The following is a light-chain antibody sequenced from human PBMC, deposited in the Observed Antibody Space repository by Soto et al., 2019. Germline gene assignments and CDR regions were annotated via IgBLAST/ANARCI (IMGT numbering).Light chain of an antibody. CDR3: SSYTSTSTPVV. V-gene: IGLV2-14*01. J-gene: IGLJ1*01. CDR2: EVR. Sequence: QSALTQPASVSGSPGQSITISCTGTSSDVGGYKYVSWFQQHPGKAPKLMIYEVRNRPSGVSNRFSGSKSGNTASLTISGLQAEDEADYYCSSYTSTSTPVVFGTGTKVTVL. CDR1: SSDVGGYKY.